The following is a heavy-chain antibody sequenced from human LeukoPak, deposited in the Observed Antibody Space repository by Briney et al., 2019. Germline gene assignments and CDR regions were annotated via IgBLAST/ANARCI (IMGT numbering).Heavy chain of an antibody. J-gene: IGHJ6*03. V-gene: IGHV4-39*01. CDR3: ARQTKYYDILTGYYYYYYMDV. D-gene: IGHD3-9*01. CDR2: IYFSGST. CDR1: GASISSNSYY. Sequence: SETLSLTCTVSGASISSNSYYWGWIRQPPGKGLEWIGSIYFSGSTYYNPSLKSRVTISIDTSKNQFSLKLSSVTAADTAVYYCARQTKYYDILTGYYYYYYMDVWGKGTTVTISS.